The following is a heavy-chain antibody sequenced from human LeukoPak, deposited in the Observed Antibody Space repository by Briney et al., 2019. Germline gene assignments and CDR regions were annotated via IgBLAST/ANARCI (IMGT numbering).Heavy chain of an antibody. CDR1: GGSISSGGYY. CDR3: ARVKDHCSSTSCYIDWFDP. J-gene: IGHJ5*02. Sequence: SQTLSLTCTVSGGSISSGGYYWSWIRQPPGKGLEWIGYIYHSGSTYYNPSLKSRVTISVDRSKNQFSLKLSSVTAADTAVYCCARVKDHCSSTSCYIDWFDPWGQGTLVTVSS. D-gene: IGHD2-2*02. V-gene: IGHV4-30-2*01. CDR2: IYHSGST.